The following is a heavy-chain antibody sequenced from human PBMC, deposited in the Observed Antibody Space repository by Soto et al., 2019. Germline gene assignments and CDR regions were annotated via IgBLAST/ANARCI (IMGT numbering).Heavy chain of an antibody. CDR3: AKASSAAFDD. CDR2: ISHDGSNQ. V-gene: IGHV3-30*18. Sequence: GGSLRLSCVASGFTLRTSGMHWVRQAPSKGLEWVAVISHDGSNQFYAESVKGRFTISRDNSKNMLYLQMNSLRADDSAVYFCAKASSAAFDDWGQGTVFTDSS. J-gene: IGHJ4*02. CDR1: GFTLRTSG. D-gene: IGHD6-25*01.